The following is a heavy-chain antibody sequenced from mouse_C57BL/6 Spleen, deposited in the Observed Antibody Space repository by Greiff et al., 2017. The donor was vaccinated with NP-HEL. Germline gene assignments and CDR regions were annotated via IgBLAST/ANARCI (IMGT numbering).Heavy chain of an antibody. V-gene: IGHV1-15*01. CDR2: IDPETGGT. Sequence: QVQLQQSGAELVRPGASVTLSCKASGYTFTDYEMHWVKQTPVHGLEWIGAIDPETGGTAYNQKFKGKAILTADKSSSTAYIELRSLTSEDSAVYYCTRLDYGSSYFDYWGQGTTLTVSS. CDR3: TRLDYGSSYFDY. D-gene: IGHD1-1*01. J-gene: IGHJ2*01. CDR1: GYTFTDYE.